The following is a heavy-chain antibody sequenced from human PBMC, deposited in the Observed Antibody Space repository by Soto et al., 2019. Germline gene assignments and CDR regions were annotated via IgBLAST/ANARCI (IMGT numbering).Heavy chain of an antibody. CDR1: GYTLTELS. D-gene: IGHD3-3*01. Sequence: ASVKVSCKVSGYTLTELSMHWVRQAPGKGLEWMGGFDPEDGETIYAQKFQGRVTMTEDTSTDTAYMELSSLRSEDTAVYYCATDVPTYYHFWSGSYWGQGTLVTVSS. CDR3: ATDVPTYYHFWSGSY. J-gene: IGHJ4*02. V-gene: IGHV1-24*01. CDR2: FDPEDGET.